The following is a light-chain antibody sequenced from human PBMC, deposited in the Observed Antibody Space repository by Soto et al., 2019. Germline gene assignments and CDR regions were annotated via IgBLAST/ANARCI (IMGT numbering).Light chain of an antibody. CDR3: QQYGSSPPFT. CDR1: QSVSSSY. Sequence: EIVLTQSPGTLSLSPGERATLSCRASQSVSSSYLAWYQQKPGQAPRLLMYGASSRATGIPDRFSGSGSGTDFTLTISRLEPEDFAVYYCQQYGSSPPFTFGQGPRLEIQ. J-gene: IGKJ5*01. CDR2: GAS. V-gene: IGKV3-20*01.